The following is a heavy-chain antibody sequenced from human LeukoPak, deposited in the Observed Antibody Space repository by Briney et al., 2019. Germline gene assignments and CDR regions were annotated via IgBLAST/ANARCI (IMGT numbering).Heavy chain of an antibody. Sequence: PGGSLKLSCAASGFTFSSYSMNWVRQAPGKGLEWVSYISSSSTIYYADSVKGRFTISRDNSKNTLYLQMNSLRAEDTAVYYCANSKRIAVAGRFDYWGQGTLVTVSS. CDR2: ISSSSTI. V-gene: IGHV3-48*01. D-gene: IGHD6-19*01. J-gene: IGHJ4*02. CDR1: GFTFSSYS. CDR3: ANSKRIAVAGRFDY.